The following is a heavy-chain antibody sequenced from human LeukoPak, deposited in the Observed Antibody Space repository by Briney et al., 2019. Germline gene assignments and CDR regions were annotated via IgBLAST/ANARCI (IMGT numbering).Heavy chain of an antibody. Sequence: GGSLRLSCAVSGFTIRNLWMTWVRQAPGKGLECVANIKGDGSEKNYVDSVKGRFTISRDNAKNSLYLQMNSLRAEDTALYYCAKVYSYGYNYFDYWGQGTLVTVSS. CDR1: GFTIRNLW. V-gene: IGHV3-7*03. J-gene: IGHJ4*02. D-gene: IGHD5-18*01. CDR3: AKVYSYGYNYFDY. CDR2: IKGDGSEK.